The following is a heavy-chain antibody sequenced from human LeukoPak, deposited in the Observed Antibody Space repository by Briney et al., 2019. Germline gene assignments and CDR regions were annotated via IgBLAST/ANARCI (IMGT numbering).Heavy chain of an antibody. D-gene: IGHD3-22*01. J-gene: IGHJ4*02. CDR3: ARGRATYYYDSSGYYFGN. CDR2: INHSGST. CDR1: GGSFSGYY. V-gene: IGHV4-34*01. Sequence: SETLSLTCAVYGGSFSGYYWSWIRQPPGKGLEWIGEINHSGSTNYNPSLKSRVTISVDTSKNQSSLKLSSVTAADTAVYYCARGRATYYYDSSGYYFGNWGQGTLVTVSS.